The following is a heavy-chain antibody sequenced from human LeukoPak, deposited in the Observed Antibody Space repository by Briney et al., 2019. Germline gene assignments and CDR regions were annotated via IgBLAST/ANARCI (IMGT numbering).Heavy chain of an antibody. D-gene: IGHD1-26*01. Sequence: HSETLSLTCTVSGYSIRSGYYWGWIRQPPGKGLEWIGCIFHSGSSYFNSSLKSRLTILPDTSKNQFSLNLTSVTAADTAVYYCARVSWDINYVDFWGRGTLVTVSS. CDR3: ARVSWDINYVDF. CDR2: IFHSGSS. V-gene: IGHV4-38-2*02. CDR1: GYSIRSGYY. J-gene: IGHJ4*02.